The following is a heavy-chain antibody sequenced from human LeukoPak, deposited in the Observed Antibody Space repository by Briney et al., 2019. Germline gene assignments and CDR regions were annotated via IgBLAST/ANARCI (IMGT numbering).Heavy chain of an antibody. CDR3: AKDRTHYYGSGSYYFDY. Sequence: GGSLRLSCAASGFTFTSYAMSWVRQAPGKGLEWVSAISGSGGSTYYADSVKGRFTISSDNSKNTLYLQMNSLRAEDTAVYYCAKDRTHYYGSGSYYFDYWGQGTLVTVSS. V-gene: IGHV3-23*01. CDR2: ISGSGGST. J-gene: IGHJ4*02. CDR1: GFTFTSYA. D-gene: IGHD3-10*01.